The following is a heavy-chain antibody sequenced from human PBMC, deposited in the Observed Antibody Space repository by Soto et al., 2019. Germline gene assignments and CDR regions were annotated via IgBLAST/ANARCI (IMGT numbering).Heavy chain of an antibody. CDR2: IYYSGTT. Sequence: SETLSLTCTVSGGSISSSSYYWGWIRQPPGKGLEWIGSIYYSGTTYYNPSLKRRCTISVDTSKNQFSLKMRSVSAAATAVYYCARHRGYYDILTGYYTEINFDYWGQGTLVTVSS. V-gene: IGHV4-39*01. CDR1: GGSISSSSYY. CDR3: ARHRGYYDILTGYYTEINFDY. D-gene: IGHD3-9*01. J-gene: IGHJ4*02.